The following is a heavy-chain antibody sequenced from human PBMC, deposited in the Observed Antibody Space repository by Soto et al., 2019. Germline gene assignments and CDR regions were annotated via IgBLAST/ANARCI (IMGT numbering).Heavy chain of an antibody. CDR3: ARVTQYYYDSSGYYSNMYYYYGMDV. Sequence: WETLSLTCAVYGGSFSGYYWSWIRQPPGKGLEWIGEINHSGSTNYNPSLKSRVTISVDTSKNQFSLKLSSVTAADTAVYYCARVTQYYYDSSGYYSNMYYYYGMDVWGQGTTVTVSS. V-gene: IGHV4-34*01. J-gene: IGHJ6*02. CDR2: INHSGST. CDR1: GGSFSGYY. D-gene: IGHD3-22*01.